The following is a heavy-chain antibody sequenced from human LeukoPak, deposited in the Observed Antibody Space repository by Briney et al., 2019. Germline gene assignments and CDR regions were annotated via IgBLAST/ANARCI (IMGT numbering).Heavy chain of an antibody. J-gene: IGHJ4*02. V-gene: IGHV3-33*01. Sequence: PGRSLRLSCAASGFTFSSYGMHWVRQAPGKGLEWVAVIWYDGSKKYYADSVKGRFTISRDNSKNTLYLQMNSLRAEDTAVYYCARSRYYYDSSDYSGYWDQGTLVTVSS. CDR2: IWYDGSKK. CDR1: GFTFSSYG. CDR3: ARSRYYYDSSDYSGY. D-gene: IGHD3-22*01.